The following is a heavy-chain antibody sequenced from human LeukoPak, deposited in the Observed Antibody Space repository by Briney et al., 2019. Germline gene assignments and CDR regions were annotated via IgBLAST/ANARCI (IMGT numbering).Heavy chain of an antibody. CDR3: ARDTSSSGFDY. D-gene: IGHD6-6*01. CDR1: GFTFSSYS. Sequence: PGGSLRLSCAASGFTFSSYSMNWVRQAPGKGLEWVSSISSSSSYIYCADSVKGRFTISRDNAKNSLYLQMNSLRAEDTAVYYCARDTSSSGFDYWGQGTLVTVSS. J-gene: IGHJ4*02. CDR2: ISSSSSYI. V-gene: IGHV3-21*01.